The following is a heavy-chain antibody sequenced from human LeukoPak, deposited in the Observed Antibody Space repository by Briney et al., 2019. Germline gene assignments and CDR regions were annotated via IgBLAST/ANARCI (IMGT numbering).Heavy chain of an antibody. D-gene: IGHD5-12*01. CDR1: GYTFTSYG. Sequence: ASVKVSCKASGYTFTSYGISWVRQAPGQGLEWMGWISAYNGNTNYAQKLQGRVTMTTDTSTSTAYMELRSLRSDDTAVYYCARAPRRDIVATISVSKGGDYGVSAVWFDPWGQGTLVTVSS. CDR2: ISAYNGNT. V-gene: IGHV1-18*01. CDR3: ARAPRRDIVATISVSKGGDYGVSAVWFDP. J-gene: IGHJ5*02.